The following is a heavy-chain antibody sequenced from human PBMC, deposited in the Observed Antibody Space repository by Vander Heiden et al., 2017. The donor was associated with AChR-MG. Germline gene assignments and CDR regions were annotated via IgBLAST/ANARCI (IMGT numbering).Heavy chain of an antibody. CDR2: INPNSGGT. Sequence: QVQLVQSGAEVKKPGDSVKVSCKASGYTFTGYYMHWVRQAPGQGLEWMGWINPNSGGTNYAQKFQGRVTMTRDTSISTAYMELSRLRSDDTAVYYCARLDYGDYGGRFYYGMDVWGQGTTVTVSS. CDR1: GYTFTGYY. V-gene: IGHV1-2*02. D-gene: IGHD4-17*01. J-gene: IGHJ6*02. CDR3: ARLDYGDYGGRFYYGMDV.